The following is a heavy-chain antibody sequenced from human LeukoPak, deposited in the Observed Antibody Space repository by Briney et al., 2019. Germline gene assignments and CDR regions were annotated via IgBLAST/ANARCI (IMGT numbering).Heavy chain of an antibody. D-gene: IGHD6-19*01. J-gene: IGHJ1*01. V-gene: IGHV1-8*01. CDR1: GYTFTSYD. CDR3: ARGGPVAATHKYFQH. Sequence: ASVKVSCKASGYTFTSYDINWVRQATGQGLEWMGWMYPNSGNTGYAQNFQGRVTMTRNTSISTAYMELSSLRSEDTAVYYCARGGPVAATHKYFQHWGQGTLVTVSS. CDR2: MYPNSGNT.